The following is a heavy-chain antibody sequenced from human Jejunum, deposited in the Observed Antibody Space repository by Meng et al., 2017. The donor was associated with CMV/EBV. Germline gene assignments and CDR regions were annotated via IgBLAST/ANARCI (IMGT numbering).Heavy chain of an antibody. CDR2: ISAYNGDT. J-gene: IGHJ2*01. CDR1: GYTFTNYG. D-gene: IGHD3-16*01. CDR3: AREGLVGDLRYFDL. V-gene: IGHV1-18*01. Sequence: QAQPVQSGGEVKKPGASVKVSCKASGYTFTNYGITWVRQAPGQGLEWMGWISAYNGDTNYAQTLQGRVTMTTDTSTSTAYMELRSLRSDDTAVYYCAREGLVGDLRYFDLWGRGTLVTVSS.